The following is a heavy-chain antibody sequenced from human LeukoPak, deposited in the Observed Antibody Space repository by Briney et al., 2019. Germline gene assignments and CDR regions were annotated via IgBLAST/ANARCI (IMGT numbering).Heavy chain of an antibody. CDR1: GFTFSSYA. Sequence: GGSLRLSCAASGFTFSSYAMSWVRQAPGKGLEWVSAISGSGGSTYYADSVKGRFTISRDNSRDTLYLQMISLRAEDTAVYYCAKGYYDYVWGSYYFDYWGQGTLVTVSS. CDR3: AKGYYDYVWGSYYFDY. D-gene: IGHD3-16*01. V-gene: IGHV3-23*01. CDR2: ISGSGGST. J-gene: IGHJ4*02.